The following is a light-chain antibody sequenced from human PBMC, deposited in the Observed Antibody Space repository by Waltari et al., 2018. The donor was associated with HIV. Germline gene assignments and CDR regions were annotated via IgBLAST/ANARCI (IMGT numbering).Light chain of an antibody. Sequence: SSELTQDPAVSVALGQTVRITCPGASLRSYYASWYQPKPGQDAVLVIYGKTNRTAGIPDRFSGSSSGNTASLTITGAQAEDEADYYCNSRDSSGNRWVFGGGTKLTVL. CDR1: SLRSYY. J-gene: IGLJ3*02. CDR3: NSRDSSGNRWV. V-gene: IGLV3-19*01. CDR2: GKT.